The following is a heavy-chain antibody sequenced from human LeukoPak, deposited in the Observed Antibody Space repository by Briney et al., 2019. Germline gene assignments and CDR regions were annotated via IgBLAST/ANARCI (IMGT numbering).Heavy chain of an antibody. CDR1: GFTFSSYW. CDR3: ARDHPMIVVVITSYYFDY. J-gene: IGHJ4*02. V-gene: IGHV3-74*01. CDR2: INSDGSST. D-gene: IGHD3-22*01. Sequence: GGSLRLSCAASGFTFSSYWMHWVRQAPGKGVVWVSRINSDGSSTSYADSVKGRFTLSRDNAKNRLYLQMNSLRAENMAVYYCARDHPMIVVVITSYYFDYWGQGTLVTVSS.